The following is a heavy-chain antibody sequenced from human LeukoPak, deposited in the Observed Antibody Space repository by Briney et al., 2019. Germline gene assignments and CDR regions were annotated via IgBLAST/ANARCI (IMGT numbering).Heavy chain of an antibody. Sequence: ASVKVSCKASGYTFTGYYMHWVRQAPGQGLEWMGWINPNSGGTNYAQKFQGRVTMTRDTSISTAYMELSRLRSDDTAVYYCATDIHCSSTSCNAYWGQGTLDTVSS. D-gene: IGHD2-2*01. CDR2: INPNSGGT. CDR3: ATDIHCSSTSCNAY. J-gene: IGHJ4*02. V-gene: IGHV1-2*02. CDR1: GYTFTGYY.